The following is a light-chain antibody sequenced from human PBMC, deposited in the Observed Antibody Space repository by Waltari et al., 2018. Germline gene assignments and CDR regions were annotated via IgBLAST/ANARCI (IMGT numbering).Light chain of an antibody. Sequence: QSALTQPASVSGSPGQSITISCTGTSSDVGGYDSVSWYQQHPVKAPKLLIYDVTKRPSGVSNRFSGSKSANTASLTISGLQAEDEADYYCFSYRRSSTWVFGEGTKLTVL. CDR1: SSDVGGYDS. CDR3: FSYRRSSTWV. J-gene: IGLJ3*02. V-gene: IGLV2-14*03. CDR2: DVT.